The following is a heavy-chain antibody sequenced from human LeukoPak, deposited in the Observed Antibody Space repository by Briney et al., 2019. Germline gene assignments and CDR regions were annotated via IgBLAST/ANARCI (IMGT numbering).Heavy chain of an antibody. CDR2: ISYSGST. V-gene: IGHV4-39*01. D-gene: IGHD1-7*01. Sequence: SETLSLTCTVSGGSISSSSWYWGWIRQPPGKGLEWIGSISYSGSTYDNPSLKSRVTKSVDTSKDQFSLKLSSVTAADTAVYYCARAQAPVGTGTTKGAFDIWGQGTMVTVSS. CDR1: GGSISSSSWY. CDR3: ARAQAPVGTGTTKGAFDI. J-gene: IGHJ3*02.